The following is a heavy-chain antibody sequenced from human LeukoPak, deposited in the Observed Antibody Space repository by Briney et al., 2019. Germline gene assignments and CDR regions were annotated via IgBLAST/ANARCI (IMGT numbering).Heavy chain of an antibody. Sequence: GGSLRLSCAASGFTLSSYEMNWVRQAPGKGLEWVSYISSSGYTIYYADSVKGRFTISRDNAKNSLYLQMNSLRAEDTAVYYCSDVSGSYWGQGTLVTVSS. D-gene: IGHD3-10*01. CDR3: SDVSGSY. CDR1: GFTLSSYE. J-gene: IGHJ4*02. V-gene: IGHV3-48*03. CDR2: ISSSGYTI.